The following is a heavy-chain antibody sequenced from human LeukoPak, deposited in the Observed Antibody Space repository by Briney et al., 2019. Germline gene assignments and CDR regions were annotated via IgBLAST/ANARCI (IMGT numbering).Heavy chain of an antibody. CDR1: GFTFSSYS. Sequence: PGGSLTLSCAASGFTFSSYSMNWVRQAPGKGLEWVSSISSSSSYIYYADSVKGRFTISRDNAKNSLYLQMNSLRAEDTAVYYCAGGTTYYDFWSGLNWFDPWGQGTLVTVSS. J-gene: IGHJ5*02. CDR3: AGGTTYYDFWSGLNWFDP. D-gene: IGHD3-3*01. CDR2: ISSSSSYI. V-gene: IGHV3-21*01.